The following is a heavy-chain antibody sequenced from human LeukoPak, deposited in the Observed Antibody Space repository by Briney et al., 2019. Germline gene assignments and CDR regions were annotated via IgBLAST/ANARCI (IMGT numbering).Heavy chain of an antibody. Sequence: GGSLRLSCAASGFTFSSYGMHWVRQAPGKGLEWVAVIWYDGSNKYYADSVKGRFTISRDNSKNTLYLQMNSLRAEDTAVYYCTRDSGSSGWYYFDYWGQGTLVTLSS. D-gene: IGHD6-19*01. CDR3: TRDSGSSGWYYFDY. CDR1: GFTFSSYG. V-gene: IGHV3-33*01. CDR2: IWYDGSNK. J-gene: IGHJ4*02.